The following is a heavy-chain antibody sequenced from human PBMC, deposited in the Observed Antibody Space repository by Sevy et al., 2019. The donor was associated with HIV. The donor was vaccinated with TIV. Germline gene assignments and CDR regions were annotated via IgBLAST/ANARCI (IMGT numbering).Heavy chain of an antibody. V-gene: IGHV4-31*03. CDR2: IYYSGST. D-gene: IGHD3-22*01. J-gene: IGHJ3*02. CDR3: ARGITMIVVENAAFDI. Sequence: SETLSLTCTVSGGSISSGGYYWSWIRQHPGKGLEWIGYIYYSGSTYYNPSLKSRVTISVETSKNQFSLKLSSVTAADTAVYYCARGITMIVVENAAFDIWGQGTMVTVS. CDR1: GGSISSGGYY.